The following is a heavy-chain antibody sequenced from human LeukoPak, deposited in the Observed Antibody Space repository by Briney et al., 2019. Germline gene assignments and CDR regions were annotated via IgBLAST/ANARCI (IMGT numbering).Heavy chain of an antibody. Sequence: GGSLRLSCAASGFTFSSYAMSWVRQAPGKGLEWVSGISWNSGEIDYADSVKGRFTISRDNAKNSLYLQMTSLRPEDTAFYYCTNLAYGAPGAGYWGQGTLVTVSS. CDR1: GFTFSSYA. J-gene: IGHJ4*02. CDR2: ISWNSGEI. CDR3: TNLAYGAPGAGY. D-gene: IGHD1-26*01. V-gene: IGHV3-9*01.